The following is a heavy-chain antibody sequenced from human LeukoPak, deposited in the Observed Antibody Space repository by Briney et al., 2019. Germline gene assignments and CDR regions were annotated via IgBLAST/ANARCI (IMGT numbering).Heavy chain of an antibody. D-gene: IGHD6-13*01. CDR3: ARGDSSSWYKPPIDY. CDR2: IYYSGST. J-gene: IGHJ4*02. Sequence: SETLSLTRTVSGGSISSSSYYWGWIRQPPGKGLEWIGSIYYSGSTYYNPSLKSRVTISVDTSKNQFSLKLSSVTAADTAVYYCARGDSSSWYKPPIDYWGQGTLVTVSS. CDR1: GGSISSSSYY. V-gene: IGHV4-39*07.